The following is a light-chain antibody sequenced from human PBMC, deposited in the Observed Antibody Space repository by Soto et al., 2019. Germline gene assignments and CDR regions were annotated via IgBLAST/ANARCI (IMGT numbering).Light chain of an antibody. J-gene: IGKJ4*01. CDR3: QQRSNWPPIIT. CDR1: QSVTTY. V-gene: IGKV3-11*01. Sequence: EIVLTQSPATLSSSPGERATLSCRASQSVTTYLAWYQQKPGQAPRLLIYDASNRATGIPARFSGSGSGTDFTLTVSSLEPEDSAVYYCQQRSNWPPIITFGGGTKVEI. CDR2: DAS.